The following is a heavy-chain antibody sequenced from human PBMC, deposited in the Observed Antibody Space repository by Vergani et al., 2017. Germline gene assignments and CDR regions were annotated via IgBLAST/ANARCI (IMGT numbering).Heavy chain of an antibody. V-gene: IGHV1-8*01. J-gene: IGHJ6*03. CDR3: ARGDEYSSSSEFYYYMDV. CDR2: MNPNSGNT. CDR1: GYTFTSYD. D-gene: IGHD6-6*01. Sequence: QVQLVQSGAEVKKPGASVKVSCKASGYTFTSYDINWVRQATGQGLEWMGWMNPNSGNTGYAQKFQGRVTMTRNTSISTAYMELGSLRSEDTAVYYCARGDEYSSSSEFYYYMDVWGKGTTVTVSS.